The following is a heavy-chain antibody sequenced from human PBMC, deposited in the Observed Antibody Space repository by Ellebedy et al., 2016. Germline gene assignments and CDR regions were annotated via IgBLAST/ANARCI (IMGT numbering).Heavy chain of an antibody. CDR2: MYAGGSE. V-gene: IGHV3-53*01. J-gene: IGHJ3*01. CDR3: VTRLNGAFDF. Sequence: GASLKISXAASGFRVTSNDMGWVRQAPGRGLELVSLMYAGGSEYYADSVKGRFAITRDTSMNRLYLHMSVLEGGDTALYYCVTRLNGAFDFWGQGTMVSVSS. CDR1: GFRVTSND.